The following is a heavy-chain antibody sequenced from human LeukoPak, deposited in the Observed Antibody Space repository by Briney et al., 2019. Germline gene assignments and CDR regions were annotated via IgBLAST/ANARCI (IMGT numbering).Heavy chain of an antibody. J-gene: IGHJ4*02. Sequence: GASVKVSCKASGYTFTSYGISWVRQAPGQGLEWMGGIIPIFGTANYAQKFQGRVTITADESTSTAYMELRSLRSDDTAVYYCARDSGGRSDYWGQGTLVTVSS. CDR1: GYTFTSYG. D-gene: IGHD1-26*01. CDR2: IIPIFGTA. CDR3: ARDSGGRSDY. V-gene: IGHV1-69*13.